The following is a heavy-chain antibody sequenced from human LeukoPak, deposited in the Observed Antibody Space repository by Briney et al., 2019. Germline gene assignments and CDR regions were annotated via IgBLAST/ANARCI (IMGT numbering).Heavy chain of an antibody. D-gene: IGHD3-22*01. CDR1: GGSFSSHA. CDR3: ARGYDRSGYHSNYYHGMDV. J-gene: IGHJ6*02. Sequence: VASVKVSCKASGGSFSSHAVSWVRQAPGQGLEWMGWINPNSGGTNYAQKFQGRVTMTRDTSVNTAYMELSRLRSDDTAVYYCARGYDRSGYHSNYYHGMDVWGQGTPVTVSS. V-gene: IGHV1-2*02. CDR2: INPNSGGT.